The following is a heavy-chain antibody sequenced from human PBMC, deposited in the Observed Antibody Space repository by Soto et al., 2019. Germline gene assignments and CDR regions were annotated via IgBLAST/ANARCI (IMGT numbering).Heavy chain of an antibody. CDR2: ISSSSSTI. J-gene: IGHJ4*02. Sequence: GSLRLSCAASGFIFNTGNMNWVRQAPGKGLEWVAYISSSSSTIHYADSVKGRFTISRDNAKNSLYLQMNSLRAEDTAVYYCARDDYPYFDDTSGYHFDFWGQGTLVTVSS. CDR3: ARDDYPYFDDTSGYHFDF. V-gene: IGHV3-48*01. D-gene: IGHD3-22*01. CDR1: GFIFNTGN.